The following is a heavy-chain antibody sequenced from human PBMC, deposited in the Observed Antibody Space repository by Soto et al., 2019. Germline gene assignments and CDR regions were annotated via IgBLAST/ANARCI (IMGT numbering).Heavy chain of an antibody. CDR3: ATTAIAAAGSGELIFDY. J-gene: IGHJ4*02. CDR1: GGSISSYY. D-gene: IGHD6-13*01. CDR2: IYYSGST. Sequence: SETLSLTCTVSGGSISSYYWSWIRQPPGKGLEWIGYIYYSGSTNYNPSLKGRVTISVDTSKNQFSLKLSSVTAADTAVYYCATTAIAAAGSGELIFDYWGQGTLVTVSS. V-gene: IGHV4-59*01.